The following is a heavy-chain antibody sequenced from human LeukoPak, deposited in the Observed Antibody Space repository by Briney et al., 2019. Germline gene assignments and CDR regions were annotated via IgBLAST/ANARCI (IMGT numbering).Heavy chain of an antibody. J-gene: IGHJ5*01. Sequence: GSSVNVSCMASGYTFIDHGISWVRQAPGQGLEWMGWISAYNGNTNYAQKLQGRLTMTTDTSTRTDYMALRSLRSADTAVYYCACESGSGWYNWFDPWGQGTLVTVSS. V-gene: IGHV1-18*01. CDR1: GYTFIDHG. D-gene: IGHD6-19*01. CDR3: ACESGSGWYNWFDP. CDR2: ISAYNGNT.